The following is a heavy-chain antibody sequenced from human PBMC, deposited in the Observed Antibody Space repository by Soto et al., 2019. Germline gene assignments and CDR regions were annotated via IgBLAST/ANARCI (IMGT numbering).Heavy chain of an antibody. CDR2: ISHDGSKK. CDR1: GFVFSSYG. J-gene: IGHJ4*02. D-gene: IGHD3-10*01. Sequence: QVQLVESGGGVVQPGRSLRLSCVASGFVFSSYGMHWVRQAPGKGLEWVAVISHDGSKKYYADSAQGRFSISRDNSKNTVYLQMDSLRVEDTAVYYCAKDGGRGSGSYYHYWGQGNLVTVSS. CDR3: AKDGGRGSGSYYHY. V-gene: IGHV3-30*18.